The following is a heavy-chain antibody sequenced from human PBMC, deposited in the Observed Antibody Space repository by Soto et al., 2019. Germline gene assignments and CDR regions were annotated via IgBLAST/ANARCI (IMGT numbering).Heavy chain of an antibody. CDR1: GGSISSYY. D-gene: IGHD3-9*01. CDR3: ARQPGYYDILTGYSTYYFDY. J-gene: IGHJ4*02. Sequence: SETLSLTCTVSGGSISSYYWSWIRQPPGKGLEWIGYIYYRGNTNYNPSLKSRVTISVDTSKNQFSLKPSSVTAADTAVYYCARQPGYYDILTGYSTYYFDYWGQGTPVTVSS. V-gene: IGHV4-59*08. CDR2: IYYRGNT.